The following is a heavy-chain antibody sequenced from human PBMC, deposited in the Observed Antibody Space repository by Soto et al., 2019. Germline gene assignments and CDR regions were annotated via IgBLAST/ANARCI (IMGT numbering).Heavy chain of an antibody. CDR1: GGSISSGGYY. V-gene: IGHV4-31*03. CDR2: IYYSGST. J-gene: IGHJ4*02. CDR3: ARGRGPHGPAGFDY. Sequence: QVQLQESGPGLVKPSQTLSLTSTVSGGSISSGGYYWSWIRQHPGKGLEWIGYIYYSGSTYYNPSLKSRVTISVDTSKNQCSLKLSSVTAADTAVYYCARGRGPHGPAGFDYWGQGTLVTVSS.